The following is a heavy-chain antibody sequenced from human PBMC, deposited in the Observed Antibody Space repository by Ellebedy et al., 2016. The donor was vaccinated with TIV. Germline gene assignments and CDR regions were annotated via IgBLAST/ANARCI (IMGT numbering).Heavy chain of an antibody. V-gene: IGHV1-46*01. CDR2: INPSDSST. CDR3: ASGRTTISTWHYYGLDV. D-gene: IGHD4-11*01. J-gene: IGHJ6*02. CDR1: EYTFTSYY. Sequence: AASVKVSCKASEYTFTSYYMHWVRQAPGQGLEWMGLINPSDSSTSYAQNFQGRVTMTRDTSTSTVYMELSSLRSEDTAVYYCASGRTTISTWHYYGLDVWGQGTTVTVSS.